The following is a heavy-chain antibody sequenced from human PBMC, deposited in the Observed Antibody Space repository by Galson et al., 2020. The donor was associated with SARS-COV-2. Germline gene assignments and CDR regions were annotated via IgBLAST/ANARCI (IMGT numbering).Heavy chain of an antibody. J-gene: IGHJ4*02. Sequence: KTGGSLRLSCAASGFTFSSYSMNWIRQAPGKGLEWVSSISSSSSNIYYADSVKGRFTISRDNAKNSLYLQMNSLRTEDTAVYYCASPRGIKAVASPLYFWGQGTMVTVAS. CDR3: ASPRGIKAVASPLYF. D-gene: IGHD6-19*01. V-gene: IGHV3-21*01. CDR1: GFTFSSYS. CDR2: ISSSSSNI.